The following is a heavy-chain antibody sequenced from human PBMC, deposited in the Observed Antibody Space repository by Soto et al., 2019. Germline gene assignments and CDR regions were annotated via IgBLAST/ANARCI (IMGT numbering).Heavy chain of an antibody. D-gene: IGHD6-13*01. CDR3: ARPYSSSWSRGNWFDP. Sequence: GGSLRLSCAASGFTFSSYAMSWVRQAPGKGLEWVSAISGSGGSTYYADSVKGRFTISRDNSKNTLYLQMNSLRAEDTAVHYCARPYSSSWSRGNWFDPWGQGTLVTVSS. V-gene: IGHV3-23*01. CDR2: ISGSGGST. CDR1: GFTFSSYA. J-gene: IGHJ5*02.